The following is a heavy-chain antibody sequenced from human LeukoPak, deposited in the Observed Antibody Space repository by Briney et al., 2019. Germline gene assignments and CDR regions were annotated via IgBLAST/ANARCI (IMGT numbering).Heavy chain of an antibody. D-gene: IGHD3-16*02. CDR3: AKAPNGDRSLDY. V-gene: IGHV3-23*01. J-gene: IGHJ4*02. Sequence: GGSLRLSCAASGFTFSANPMSWVRQAPGKGLEWVSAISGSGGSTYYADSVKGRFTISRDNSKNTLYLQMNSLRAEDTAVYYCAKAPNGDRSLDYWGQGTLVTVSS. CDR1: GFTFSANP. CDR2: ISGSGGST.